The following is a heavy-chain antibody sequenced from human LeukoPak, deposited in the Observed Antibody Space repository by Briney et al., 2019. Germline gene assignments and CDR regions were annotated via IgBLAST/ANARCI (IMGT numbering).Heavy chain of an antibody. J-gene: IGHJ5*02. CDR3: ARSYYDFWSGRSDTINWFDP. CDR2: IYYSGST. V-gene: IGHV4-59*01. Sequence: PSETLSLTCTVSGGSISSYCWSWIRQPPGKGLEWIGYIYYSGSTNYNPSLKSRVTISVDTSKNQFSLKLSSVTAADTAVYYCARSYYDFWSGRSDTINWFDPWGQGTLVTVSS. CDR1: GGSISSYC. D-gene: IGHD3-3*01.